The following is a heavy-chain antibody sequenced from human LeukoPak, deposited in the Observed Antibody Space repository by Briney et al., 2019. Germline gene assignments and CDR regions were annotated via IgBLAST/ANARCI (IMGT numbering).Heavy chain of an antibody. Sequence: TASETLSLTCTVSGGSISSYYWSWIRQPPGKGLEWIGYIYYSGSTNYNPSLKSRVTISVDTSKNQFSLKLSSVTAADTAVYYCARVARKLAVSTPNLYYYYYYYMDVWGKGTTVTVSS. CDR1: GGSISSYY. D-gene: IGHD6-19*01. J-gene: IGHJ6*03. CDR2: IYYSGST. V-gene: IGHV4-59*01. CDR3: ARVARKLAVSTPNLYYYYYYYMDV.